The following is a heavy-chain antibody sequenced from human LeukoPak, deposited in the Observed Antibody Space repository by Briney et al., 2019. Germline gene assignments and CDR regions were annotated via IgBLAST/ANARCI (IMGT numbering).Heavy chain of an antibody. CDR1: GFTFSSYA. D-gene: IGHD3-10*01. J-gene: IGHJ3*01. Sequence: GGSLRLSCAASGFTFSSYAMSWVRQAPGKGLEWVSAISGSGGSTYYADSVRGRFTISRDNSKNTLYLQMNSLRAEDTAVYYCAKDLSYGSGSYYWGQGTMVTVSS. CDR3: AKDLSYGSGSYY. CDR2: ISGSGGST. V-gene: IGHV3-23*01.